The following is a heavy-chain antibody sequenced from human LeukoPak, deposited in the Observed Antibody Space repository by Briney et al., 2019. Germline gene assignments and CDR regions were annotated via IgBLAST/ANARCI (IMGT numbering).Heavy chain of an antibody. J-gene: IGHJ5*02. CDR2: IYYSGST. Sequence: PSQTLSLTCTVSGGSISSGDYYWSWIRQPPGKGLGWIGYIYYSGSTYYNPSLKSRVTISVDTSKNQFSLKLSSVTAADTAVYYCARQGSGYSYTNWFDPWGQGTLVTVSS. V-gene: IGHV4-30-4*01. CDR1: GGSISSGDYY. D-gene: IGHD5-18*01. CDR3: ARQGSGYSYTNWFDP.